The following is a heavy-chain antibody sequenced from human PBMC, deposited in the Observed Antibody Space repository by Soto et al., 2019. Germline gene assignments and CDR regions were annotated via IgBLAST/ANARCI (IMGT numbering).Heavy chain of an antibody. V-gene: IGHV4-30-2*01. CDR1: GGSISSSGYS. CDR3: ARATDLFLDYYYGVDV. J-gene: IGHJ6*02. D-gene: IGHD2-21*01. CDR2: IYHGGST. Sequence: QLQLQESGSGLVKPSQTLSLTCGVSGGSISSSGYSWNWIRQPPGKGLEWIGYIYHGGSTYYNPSLQSRVTLSVDRSKPQFSLTLASVTAADTAGYYCARATDLFLDYYYGVDVWGQGTTVPVSS.